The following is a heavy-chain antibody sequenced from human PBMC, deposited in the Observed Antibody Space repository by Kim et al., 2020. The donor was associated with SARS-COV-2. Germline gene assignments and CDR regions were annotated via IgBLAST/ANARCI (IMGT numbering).Heavy chain of an antibody. CDR2: INPSGGST. Sequence: ASVKVSCKASGYTFTSYYMHWVRQAPGQGLEWMGIINPSGGSTSYAQKFQGRVTMTRDTSTSTVYMELSSLRSEDTAVYYCARDFDLITIFGVVIIRPYGMDVWGQGTTVTVSS. V-gene: IGHV1-46*01. D-gene: IGHD3-3*01. J-gene: IGHJ6*02. CDR3: ARDFDLITIFGVVIIRPYGMDV. CDR1: GYTFTSYY.